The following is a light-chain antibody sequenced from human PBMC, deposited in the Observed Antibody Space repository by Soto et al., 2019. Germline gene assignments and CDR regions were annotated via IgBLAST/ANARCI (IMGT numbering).Light chain of an antibody. V-gene: IGKV3-11*01. CDR3: QQREHWPPLP. Sequence: EVVLTQSPATLSLSPGERAILSCRASQRVEKYLVWYQQKPGQAPRLLIYDTSNRATGIPARFSGSGSETDFTLTISSLRPEDFAVYYCQQREHWPPLPFGGGTKVELK. CDR2: DTS. CDR1: QRVEKY. J-gene: IGKJ4*01.